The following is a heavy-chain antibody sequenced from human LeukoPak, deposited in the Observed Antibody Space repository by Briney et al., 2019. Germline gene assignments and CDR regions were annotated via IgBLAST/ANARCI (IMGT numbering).Heavy chain of an antibody. D-gene: IGHD6-19*01. CDR1: GYSFTSYW. Sequence: GESLKISCKGSGYSFTSYWIGWVRQMPGKGLEWMGIIYPGDSDTRYSPSFQGQVTTSADKSISTAYLHWSSLKASDTARYYCARLTGYTSGWNTFDIWGQGTMVTVSS. CDR3: ARLTGYTSGWNTFDI. CDR2: IYPGDSDT. J-gene: IGHJ3*02. V-gene: IGHV5-51*01.